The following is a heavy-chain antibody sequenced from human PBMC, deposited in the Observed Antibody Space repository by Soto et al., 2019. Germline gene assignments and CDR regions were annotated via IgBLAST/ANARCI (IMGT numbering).Heavy chain of an antibody. Sequence: GASVKVSCKASGYTFITYDINWVRQAPGQGLEWMGWMNPYNGNAGYAQKFQGRVTMTRNTSISTAYMELTSLKSNDTAVYYCAKQGDYDFWSSSNNWLDPWGQGTLVTVSS. CDR2: MNPYNGNA. V-gene: IGHV1-8*01. J-gene: IGHJ5*02. CDR1: GYTFITYD. CDR3: AKQGDYDFWSSSNNWLDP. D-gene: IGHD3-3*01.